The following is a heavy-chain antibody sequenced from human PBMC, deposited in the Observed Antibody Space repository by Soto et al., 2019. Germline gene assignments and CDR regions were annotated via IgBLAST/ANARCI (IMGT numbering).Heavy chain of an antibody. Sequence: ASVKVSCKASGGTFSSYTISWVRQAPGQGLEWMGRIIPILGIANYAQKFQGRVTITADKSTSTAYMELSSLRSDDTAVYYCARVFVVVPAAALLRYFSDPDDFDIWGQGTMVT. CDR2: IIPILGIA. CDR1: GGTFSSYT. D-gene: IGHD2-2*01. CDR3: ARVFVVVPAAALLRYFSDPDDFDI. V-gene: IGHV1-69*02. J-gene: IGHJ3*02.